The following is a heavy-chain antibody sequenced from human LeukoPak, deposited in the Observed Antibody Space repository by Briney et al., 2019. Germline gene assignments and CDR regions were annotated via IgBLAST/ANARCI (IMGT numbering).Heavy chain of an antibody. Sequence: PSETLSLTCTVSGGSISTYYWSWIRQPPGKGLEWIAYIDYSASTNYNPSLQSRVTISVDTSKNQFSLKLSSVTAADTAVYYCARDSRRELLHAFDIWAKGQWSPSLQ. CDR3: ARDSRRELLHAFDI. V-gene: IGHV4-59*01. CDR1: GGSISTYY. CDR2: IDYSAST. J-gene: IGHJ3*02. D-gene: IGHD1-26*01.